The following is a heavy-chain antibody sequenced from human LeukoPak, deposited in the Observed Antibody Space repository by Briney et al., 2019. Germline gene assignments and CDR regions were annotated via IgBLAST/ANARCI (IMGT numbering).Heavy chain of an antibody. J-gene: IGHJ3*02. CDR2: ISSSGSSI. V-gene: IGHV3-48*03. CDR1: GFTFSTYE. D-gene: IGHD4-23*01. Sequence: PGGSLRLSCAASGFTFSTYEMNWVRQAPGKGLEWVSYISSSGSSIYYADSVKGRFTISRDNAKNSLYLQMNSLRAEDTAFYYCARDLRYDYGGNSGSYDAFDIWGQGTMVTVSS. CDR3: ARDLRYDYGGNSGSYDAFDI.